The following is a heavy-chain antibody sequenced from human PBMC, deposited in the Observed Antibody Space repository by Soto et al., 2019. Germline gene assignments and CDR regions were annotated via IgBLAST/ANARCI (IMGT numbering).Heavy chain of an antibody. Sequence: GAAVKVSCKASGYTFTSYYMHWVRQAPGQGLEWMGIINPSGGSTSYAQKFQGRVTMTRDTSTSTVYMELSSLRSEDTAVYYCARLAAAGTKTYYYYGMDAWGQGTTVTVSS. CDR1: GYTFTSYY. V-gene: IGHV1-46*01. CDR2: INPSGGST. D-gene: IGHD6-13*01. J-gene: IGHJ6*02. CDR3: ARLAAAGTKTYYYYGMDA.